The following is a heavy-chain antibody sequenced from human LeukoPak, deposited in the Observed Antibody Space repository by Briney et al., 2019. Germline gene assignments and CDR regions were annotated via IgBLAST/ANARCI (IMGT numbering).Heavy chain of an antibody. CDR1: GFTFSTYV. J-gene: IGHJ4*02. CDR3: AKEYCTTTNCLGD. D-gene: IGHD2-2*01. CDR2: ISRDGSEK. V-gene: IGHV3-30*18. Sequence: GGSLRLSCAASGFTFSTYVLHWVRQAPGKGLEWVAVISRDGSEKYYADSVKGRFTISRDNSKNTLYLQMNSLRAEDTAVYYCAKEYCTTTNCLGDWGLGTLVTVSS.